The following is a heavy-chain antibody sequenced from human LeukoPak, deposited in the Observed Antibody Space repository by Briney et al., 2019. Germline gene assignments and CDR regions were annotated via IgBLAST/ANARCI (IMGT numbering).Heavy chain of an antibody. CDR1: GGSISSYH. Sequence: SETLSLTCTVSGGSISSYHWGWIRQPPGKGLEWIGSIYYSGSTYYNPSLKSRVTISVDTSKNQFSLKLSSVTAADTAVYYCAIGASGKATVTTGHFDYWGQGTLVTVSS. CDR3: AIGASGKATVTTGHFDY. CDR2: IYYSGST. D-gene: IGHD4-17*01. J-gene: IGHJ4*02. V-gene: IGHV4-39*07.